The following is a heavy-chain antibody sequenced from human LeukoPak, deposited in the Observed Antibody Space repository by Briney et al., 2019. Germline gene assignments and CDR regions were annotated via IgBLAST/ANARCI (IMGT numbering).Heavy chain of an antibody. CDR2: IYTSGST. V-gene: IGHV4-4*07. J-gene: IGHJ3*02. CDR3: AREGQQLWAFDI. Sequence: SETLSLTCTVSGGSISSYYWSWIRQPAGKGLEWIGRIYTSGSTNYNPSLKSRVTMSVDTSKNQFSLTVNSVTAADTAVYYCAREGQQLWAFDIWGQGTMVIV. CDR1: GGSISSYY. D-gene: IGHD6-13*01.